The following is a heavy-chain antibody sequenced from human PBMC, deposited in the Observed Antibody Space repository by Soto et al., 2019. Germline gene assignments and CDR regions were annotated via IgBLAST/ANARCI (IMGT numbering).Heavy chain of an antibody. J-gene: IGHJ6*02. CDR1: GFTLKSYG. CDR2: ISYDGSSK. Sequence: GGSLRLSCAASGFTLKSYGMHWVRQAPGKGLEWVAVISYDGSSKYYADSVKGRFTISRDNSKNTLYLQMNSLRSEDTAVYYCAKDRVVVVPAANWNYGMDVWSQGTTVTVSS. CDR3: AKDRVVVVPAANWNYGMDV. D-gene: IGHD2-2*01. V-gene: IGHV3-30*18.